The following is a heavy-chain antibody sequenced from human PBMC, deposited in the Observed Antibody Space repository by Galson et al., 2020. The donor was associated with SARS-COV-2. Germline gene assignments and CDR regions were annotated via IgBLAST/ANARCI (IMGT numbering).Heavy chain of an antibody. CDR3: AREALAAVGVQFDY. V-gene: IGHV3-7*03. D-gene: IGHD6-13*01. CDR2: IKQDGSEK. Sequence: GGSLRLSCAASGFTFSSYWMSSVRQAPGKGLEWVANIKQDGSEKDYVDSVKGRFSISRDNAKNSLYLQMNSLRAEDTAVYYCAREALAAVGVQFDYWGQGTLVTVSS. CDR1: GFTFSSYW. J-gene: IGHJ4*02.